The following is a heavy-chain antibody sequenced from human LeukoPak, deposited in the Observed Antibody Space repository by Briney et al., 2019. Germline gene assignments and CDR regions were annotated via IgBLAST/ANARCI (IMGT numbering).Heavy chain of an antibody. CDR3: ARVRQSVGDMYD. CDR2: IYYSGST. D-gene: IGHD3-16*01. Sequence: SQTPCLTCAVSGGSISSGYYYWGWIRQPPGKDLEGIGYIYYSGSTYYNPSLKSRVTISVDTSKNQFSLKLNSETDTDTAVYDCARVRQSVGDMYDWGQGTTVTVSS. CDR1: GGSISSGYYY. V-gene: IGHV4-30-4*01. J-gene: IGHJ6*02.